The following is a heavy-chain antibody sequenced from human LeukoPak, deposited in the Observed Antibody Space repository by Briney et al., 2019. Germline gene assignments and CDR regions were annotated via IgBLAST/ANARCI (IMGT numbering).Heavy chain of an antibody. CDR3: ARGAIAAAGSPGWFDP. Sequence: SVKVSCKASGGTFSSYAISWVRQAPGQGLEWMGRIIPILGIANYAQKFQGRVTITADKSTSTAYMELSSLRSEDTAVYYCARGAIAAAGSPGWFDPWGQGTLATVSS. D-gene: IGHD6-13*01. CDR2: IIPILGIA. J-gene: IGHJ5*02. V-gene: IGHV1-69*04. CDR1: GGTFSSYA.